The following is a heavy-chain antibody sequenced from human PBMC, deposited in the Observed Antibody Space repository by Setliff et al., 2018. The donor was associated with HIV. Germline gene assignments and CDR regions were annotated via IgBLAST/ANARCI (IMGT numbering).Heavy chain of an antibody. CDR2: ISGSGYP. CDR3: AKQRYYDGNDGFDV. CDR1: GFTFSTYA. V-gene: IGHV3-23*01. Sequence: GGSLRLSCVVSGFTFSTYAINWVRLAPGKGLEWVSSISGSGYPYYAESVKGRFTISRDNSKNTLFLQMDSLRAEDTALYYCAKQRYYDGNDGFDVWGQGTMVTVSS. D-gene: IGHD3-3*01. J-gene: IGHJ3*01.